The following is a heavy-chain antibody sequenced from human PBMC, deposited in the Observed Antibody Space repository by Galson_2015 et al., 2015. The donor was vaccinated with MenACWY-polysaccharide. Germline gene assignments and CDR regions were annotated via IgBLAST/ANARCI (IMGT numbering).Heavy chain of an antibody. J-gene: IGHJ4*02. V-gene: IGHV3-23*01. CDR3: AKDIRIVYSNYQFDS. CDR2: VSGTGHST. Sequence: LEWVSGVSGTGHSTYYADSVKGRFTISRDNSKNTLYLEMKSLRAEDTATYYCAKDIRIVYSNYQFDSWGQGTLVTVSS. D-gene: IGHD4-11*01.